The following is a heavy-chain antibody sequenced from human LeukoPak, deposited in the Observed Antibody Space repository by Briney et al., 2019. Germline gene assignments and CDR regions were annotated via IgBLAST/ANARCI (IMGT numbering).Heavy chain of an antibody. CDR3: ARAGPNGYYDFWSGYYNGWFDP. D-gene: IGHD3-3*01. Sequence: SETLSLTCAVYGGSFSGYYWSWIRQPPGKGLEWIGEINHSGSTNYSPSLKSRVTISVDTSKYQFSLKLSSVTAADTAVYYCARAGPNGYYDFWSGYYNGWFDPWGQGTLVTVSS. CDR2: INHSGST. CDR1: GGSFSGYY. J-gene: IGHJ5*02. V-gene: IGHV4-34*01.